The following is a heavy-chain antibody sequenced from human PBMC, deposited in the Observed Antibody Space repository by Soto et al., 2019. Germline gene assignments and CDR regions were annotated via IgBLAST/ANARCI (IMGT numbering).Heavy chain of an antibody. CDR2: INHSGST. Sequence: QVQLQQWGAGLLKPSETLSLTCAVYGGSFSSYYWSWVRQPPGKGLEWIGEINHSGSTNYNPSLKSRVTISVDTSKNQSSLKLSSVPAADPAVYYCARTSRFDYWGQGTLVTVSS. CDR3: ARTSRFDY. CDR1: GGSFSSYY. V-gene: IGHV4-34*01. D-gene: IGHD6-6*01. J-gene: IGHJ4*02.